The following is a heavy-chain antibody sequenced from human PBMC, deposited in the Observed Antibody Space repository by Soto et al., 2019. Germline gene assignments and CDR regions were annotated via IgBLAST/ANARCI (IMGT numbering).Heavy chain of an antibody. D-gene: IGHD5-12*01. J-gene: IGHJ4*02. Sequence: EVQLLESGGGLVQPGGSLRLSCAASGFTFSSYAMSWVRQAPGKGLEWVSGISGSGGSTHYADSVKGRFTISRDNSKNTLYLQMNSLRPEDTAVYYCAKDRGRGYDSWGQGTLVTVSS. CDR1: GFTFSSYA. CDR2: ISGSGGST. CDR3: AKDRGRGYDS. V-gene: IGHV3-23*01.